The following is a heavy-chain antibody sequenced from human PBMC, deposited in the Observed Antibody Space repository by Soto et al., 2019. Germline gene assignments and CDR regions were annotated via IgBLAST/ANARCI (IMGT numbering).Heavy chain of an antibody. Sequence: QVQLVQSGAEVKKPGASVKIFCKTSGYPFTTYAIHWVRQAPGQSLEWMGWINAGNGDTKYSGKFQGRVIISRDTAASTAFMELNSLGSEDTAVYYSARKWGHSASWGQGTLVTVSS. J-gene: IGHJ4*02. CDR1: GYPFTTYA. V-gene: IGHV1-3*01. CDR3: ARKWGHSAS. D-gene: IGHD1-26*01. CDR2: INAGNGDT.